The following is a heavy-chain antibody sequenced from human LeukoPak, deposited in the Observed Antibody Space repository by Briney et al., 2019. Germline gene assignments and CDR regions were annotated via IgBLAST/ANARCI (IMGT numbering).Heavy chain of an antibody. CDR2: ISSSSTYI. CDR3: ARGERHLVEAFWFDP. CDR1: GFTFSSYS. J-gene: IGHJ5*02. D-gene: IGHD6-13*01. Sequence: GGSLRLSCAASGFTFSSYSVNWVGQAPGKGLEWVSSISSSSTYIYYADSVKGRFTISRDNAKNSLYLQMNSLRAEDTAVYYCARGERHLVEAFWFDPWGQGTLVTVSS. V-gene: IGHV3-21*01.